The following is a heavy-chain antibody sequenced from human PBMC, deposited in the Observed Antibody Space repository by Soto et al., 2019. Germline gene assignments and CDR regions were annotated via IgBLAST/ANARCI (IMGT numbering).Heavy chain of an antibody. Sequence: GGSLRLSCAASGFTFRHHWMHWVRQAPGKGLVWVSHINNDGSGATYADSVKGRFTISRDNAQNTIYLQMNSLRVEDTAVYYCTGDSSLSFDWWGQGALVTVSS. CDR2: INNDGSGA. CDR1: GFTFRHHW. V-gene: IGHV3-74*01. CDR3: TGDSSLSFDW. J-gene: IGHJ4*02.